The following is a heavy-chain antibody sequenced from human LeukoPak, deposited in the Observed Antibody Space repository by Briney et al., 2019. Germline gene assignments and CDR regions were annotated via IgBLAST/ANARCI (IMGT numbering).Heavy chain of an antibody. V-gene: IGHV1-2*02. D-gene: IGHD3-3*01. Sequence: GASVKVSCKASGYSLTGYYIHWVRQAPGQGLEWMGWINPNSGDTNNAQKFQGRVTLTRDTSISTAYMELSSLSSDDTAVYYCARGGDSDFWSGYSYWFDPWGQGTLVTVSS. CDR1: GYSLTGYY. CDR2: INPNSGDT. CDR3: ARGGDSDFWSGYSYWFDP. J-gene: IGHJ5*02.